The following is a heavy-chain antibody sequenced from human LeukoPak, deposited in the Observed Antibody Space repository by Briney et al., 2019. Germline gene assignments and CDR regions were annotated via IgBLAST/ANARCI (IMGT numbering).Heavy chain of an antibody. J-gene: IGHJ4*02. CDR1: GFTFSSYS. V-gene: IGHV3-21*01. CDR2: ISSSSSYI. CDR3: ARAPLCYGGDCYSADY. Sequence: GGSLRLSCAASGFTFSSYSMNWVRQAPGKGLEWVSSISSSSSYIYYADSVKGRFTISRDNAKNSLYLLMNSLRAEDTAVYYCARAPLCYGGDCYSADYWGQGTLVTVSS. D-gene: IGHD2-21*02.